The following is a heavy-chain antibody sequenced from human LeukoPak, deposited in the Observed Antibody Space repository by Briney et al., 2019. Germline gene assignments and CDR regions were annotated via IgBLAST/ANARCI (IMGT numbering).Heavy chain of an antibody. CDR2: VYNSGTT. J-gene: IGHJ4*02. CDR3: ASDGGRSNLAVL. V-gene: IGHV4-4*07. Sequence: PSETLSLTCTVSRGSIGRYYWSWMRQFAGNGLEWIGRVYNSGTTHYNPSLKSRVTISVDTSKNQISLKLTSVTAADTAVYYCASDGGRSNLAVLWGQGTLVTVSS. D-gene: IGHD6-19*01. CDR1: RGSIGRYY.